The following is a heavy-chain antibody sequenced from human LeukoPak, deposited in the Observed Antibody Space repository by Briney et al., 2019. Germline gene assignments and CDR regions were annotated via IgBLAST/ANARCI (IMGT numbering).Heavy chain of an antibody. CDR3: AREVDSSSWYWYYYGMDV. Sequence: ASVKVSCKASGYTFTGYYMHWVRQAPGQGLEWMGWINPKSGGTNYAQKFQGRVTMTRDTSISTAYMELSRLKSDDTAVYYCAREVDSSSWYWYYYGMDVWGQGTTVTASS. CDR1: GYTFTGYY. V-gene: IGHV1-2*02. CDR2: INPKSGGT. D-gene: IGHD6-13*01. J-gene: IGHJ6*02.